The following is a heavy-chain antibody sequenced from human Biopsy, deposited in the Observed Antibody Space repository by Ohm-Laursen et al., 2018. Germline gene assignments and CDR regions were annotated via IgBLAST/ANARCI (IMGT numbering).Heavy chain of an antibody. J-gene: IGHJ4*02. Sequence: ASVKVSCKASSHTFTDYNIHWMRQAPGQGLEWLGYINCKTGATNYAQKFQGTVTVTRDTSISTAYLALGSLRSADTAIYYCARDPLNGHKHFDYWGQGSLVTVSS. CDR2: INCKTGAT. CDR1: SHTFTDYN. D-gene: IGHD2-8*01. V-gene: IGHV1-2*02. CDR3: ARDPLNGHKHFDY.